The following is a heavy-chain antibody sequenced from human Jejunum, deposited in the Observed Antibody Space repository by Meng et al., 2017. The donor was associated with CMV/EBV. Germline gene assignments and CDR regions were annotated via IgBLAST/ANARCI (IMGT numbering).Heavy chain of an antibody. D-gene: IGHD1-26*01. CDR2: IWGDGSGK. Sequence: CVASGFTLSKFGKHWVRQAPGKGLEWVAVIWGDGSGKYYSDSVKDRFTIFRDNPRNTLYLQMNSLRPDDTARYFCAKGGSGSYDWFDPWGQGTLVTVSS. CDR1: GFTLSKFG. CDR3: AKGGSGSYDWFDP. J-gene: IGHJ5*02. V-gene: IGHV3-33*03.